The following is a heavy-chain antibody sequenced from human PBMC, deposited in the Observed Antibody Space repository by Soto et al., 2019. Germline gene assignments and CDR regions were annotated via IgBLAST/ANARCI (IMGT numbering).Heavy chain of an antibody. V-gene: IGHV3-21*01. J-gene: IGHJ6*02. Sequence: EVQLVESGGGLVKPGGSLRLSCAASGFTFSSYSMNWVRQAPGKGLEWVSSISSSSSYIYYADSVKGRFTISRDNAKNSLYLQMTSLRAEDTAVYYCARDPPGASGYYYGMDVWGQGTTVTVSS. CDR1: GFTFSSYS. D-gene: IGHD1-1*01. CDR2: ISSSSSYI. CDR3: ARDPPGASGYYYGMDV.